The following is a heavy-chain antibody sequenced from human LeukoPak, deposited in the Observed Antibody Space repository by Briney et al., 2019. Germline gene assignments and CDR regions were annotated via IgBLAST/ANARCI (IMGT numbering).Heavy chain of an antibody. V-gene: IGHV1-69*04. CDR2: IIPILGIA. CDR3: ARDIREMATIIGHAFDI. D-gene: IGHD5-24*01. J-gene: IGHJ3*02. CDR1: GGTFSSYT. Sequence: SVKVSCKASGGTFSSYTISWVRQAPGQGLEWMGRIIPILGIANYAQKFQGRVSITADKSTSTAYMEPSSLRSEDTAVYYCARDIREMATIIGHAFDIWGQGTMVTVSS.